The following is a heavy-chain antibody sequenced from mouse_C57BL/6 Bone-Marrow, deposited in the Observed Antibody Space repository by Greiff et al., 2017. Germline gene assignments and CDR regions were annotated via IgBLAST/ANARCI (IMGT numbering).Heavy chain of an antibody. J-gene: IGHJ1*03. Sequence: DVKLVESGGGLVKPGGSLKLSCAASGFTFSSYTMSWVRQTPEKRLQWVAAISGGGGNPYYPDSVQGRFTISRDNDKNILYLQMGSLRSEDTALYYCSRQVTTVLATKYFDVWGTGTTVTVSS. D-gene: IGHD1-1*01. CDR1: GFTFSSYT. V-gene: IGHV5-9*01. CDR3: SRQVTTVLATKYFDV. CDR2: ISGGGGNP.